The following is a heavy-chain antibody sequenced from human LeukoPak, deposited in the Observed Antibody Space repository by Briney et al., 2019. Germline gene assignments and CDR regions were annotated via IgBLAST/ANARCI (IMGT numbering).Heavy chain of an antibody. J-gene: IGHJ5*02. Sequence: GGSLRLPCGASGFILSYFHLRWIPPAPGEGLGWVSYISCCRNYTNHADSEKGRHTICRDNAKNSLYLQMYRLRAEDTAVFYCARAQVTMVRGDWFDPWGQGTLVTVSS. CDR1: GFILSYFH. V-gene: IGHV3-11*06. D-gene: IGHD3-10*01. CDR3: ARAQVTMVRGDWFDP. CDR2: ISCCRNYT.